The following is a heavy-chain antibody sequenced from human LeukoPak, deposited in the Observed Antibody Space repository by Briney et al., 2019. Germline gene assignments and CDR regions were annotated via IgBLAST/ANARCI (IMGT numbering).Heavy chain of an antibody. CDR2: IIPILGIA. Sequence: SVKVSCKASGGTFSSYAISWVRQAPGQGLEWMGRIIPILGIANYAQKFQGRVTITADKSTSTAYMELSSLRSEDTAVYYCARDPRNIAVAEEGFSGYWGQGTLVTVSS. CDR3: ARDPRNIAVAEEGFSGY. CDR1: GGTFSSYA. V-gene: IGHV1-69*04. D-gene: IGHD6-19*01. J-gene: IGHJ4*02.